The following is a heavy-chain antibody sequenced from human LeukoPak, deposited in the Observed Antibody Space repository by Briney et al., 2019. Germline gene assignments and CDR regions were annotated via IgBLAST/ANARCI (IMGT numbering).Heavy chain of an antibody. D-gene: IGHD3-22*01. J-gene: IGHJ3*02. CDR2: IYSGGST. CDR3: ARGEPYYYDSSGYSIGSGAFDI. Sequence: GSLRLSCAASGFTVSSNYMSWVRQAPGKGLEWVSVIYSGGSTYYADSVKGRFTISRHNSKNTLYLQMNSLRAEDTAVYYCARGEPYYYDSSGYSIGSGAFDIWGQGTMVTVSS. CDR1: GFTVSSNY. V-gene: IGHV3-53*04.